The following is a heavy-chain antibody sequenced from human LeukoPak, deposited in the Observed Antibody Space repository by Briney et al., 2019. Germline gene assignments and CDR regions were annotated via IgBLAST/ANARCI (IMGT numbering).Heavy chain of an antibody. Sequence: SETLSLTCVVYGGSFSGYYWSWIRQPPGKGLEWIGEISHSGSTNYNPSLKSRVTISVDTSKNQFSLKLSSLTAADTAVYYCARGIAATGKVDYWGQGTLVTVSS. CDR3: ARGIAATGKVDY. CDR2: ISHSGST. CDR1: GGSFSGYY. J-gene: IGHJ4*02. V-gene: IGHV4-34*01. D-gene: IGHD6-13*01.